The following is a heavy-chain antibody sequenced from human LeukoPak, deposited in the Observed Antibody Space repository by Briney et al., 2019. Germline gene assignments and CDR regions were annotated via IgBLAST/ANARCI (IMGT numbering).Heavy chain of an antibody. CDR2: IDPSDSYT. Sequence: GESLKISCKAFGYSFTNYWINWVRQMPGKGLEWMGRIDPSDSYTNYGPSFQGHVTISVDKSISTAYLHWSRLEASDTAIYYCARDDEGASGDYHYYYGMDVWGQGTTVTVSS. J-gene: IGHJ6*02. CDR3: ARDDEGASGDYHYYYGMDV. CDR1: GYSFTNYW. V-gene: IGHV5-10-1*01. D-gene: IGHD1-26*01.